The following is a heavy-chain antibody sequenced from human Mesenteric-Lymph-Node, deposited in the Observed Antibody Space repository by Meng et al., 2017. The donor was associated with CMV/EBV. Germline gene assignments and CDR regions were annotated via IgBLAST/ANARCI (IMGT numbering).Heavy chain of an antibody. V-gene: IGHV3-23*01. CDR2: ISGSGGNT. CDR1: GFTFSSYA. D-gene: IGHD1-26*01. CDR3: ARDRRELYY. Sequence: GGSLRLSCAASGFTFSSYAMTWVRQVPGKGLEWVSAISGSGGNTYYADSVKGRFTISRDNSGNTLYLQINSLRAEDTAFYYCARDRRELYYWGQGTLVTVSS. J-gene: IGHJ4*02.